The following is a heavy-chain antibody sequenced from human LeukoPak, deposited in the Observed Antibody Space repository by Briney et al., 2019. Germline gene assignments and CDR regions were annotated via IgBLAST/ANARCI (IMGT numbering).Heavy chain of an antibody. CDR2: IKSKTDGGTT. J-gene: IGHJ4*02. CDR3: ARGANYYGSGSSFDY. D-gene: IGHD3-10*01. V-gene: IGHV3-15*01. Sequence: GGSLRLSCAASGFTFSNAWMSWVRQAPGKGLEWVGRIKSKTDGGTTDYAAPVKGRFTISRDDSKNTLYLQMNSLRAEDTAVYYCARGANYYGSGSSFDYWGQGTLVTVSS. CDR1: GFTFSNAW.